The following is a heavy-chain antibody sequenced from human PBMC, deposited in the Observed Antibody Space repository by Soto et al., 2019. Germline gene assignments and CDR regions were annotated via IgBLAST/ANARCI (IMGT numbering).Heavy chain of an antibody. J-gene: IGHJ4*02. CDR3: ARASAGALYDF. Sequence: QVQLVQSGAGVRMPGASVNVSCKTSGYIFTNYGVAWVRQAPGQGLELVAWISGYNGYSKHTQKFQGRVTVTTDTTTRTGYMQLRNLRSDDTAVYYCARASAGALYDFWGQGTRVTVSS. D-gene: IGHD6-13*01. CDR2: ISGYNGYS. V-gene: IGHV1-18*01. CDR1: GYIFTNYG.